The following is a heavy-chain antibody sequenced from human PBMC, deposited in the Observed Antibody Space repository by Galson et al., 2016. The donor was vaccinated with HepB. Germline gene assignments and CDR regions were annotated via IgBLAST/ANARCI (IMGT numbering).Heavy chain of an antibody. CDR3: ARELPGMIGFFDWSTHFDS. V-gene: IGHV3-7*01. Sequence: ASVKSRLTISRDNPKNSLYLQMNNVRAEDTAVYYCARELPGMIGFFDWSTHFDSWGQGTLVTVSS. J-gene: IGHJ4*02. D-gene: IGHD3-9*01.